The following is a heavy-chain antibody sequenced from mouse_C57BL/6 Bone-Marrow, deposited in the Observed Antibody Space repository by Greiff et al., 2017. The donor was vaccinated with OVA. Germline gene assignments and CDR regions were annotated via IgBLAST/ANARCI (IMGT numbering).Heavy chain of an antibody. CDR1: GYTFTSYW. CDR3: AIGVGHYYYGSSLYAMDY. D-gene: IGHD1-1*01. V-gene: IGHV1-74*01. J-gene: IGHJ4*01. CDR2: IHPSDSDT. Sequence: QVQLQQPGAELVKPGASVKVSCKASGYTFTSYWMHWVKQRPGQGLEWIGRIHPSDSDTNYNQKFKGKATLTVDKSSSTAYMQLSSLTSEDSAVYYCAIGVGHYYYGSSLYAMDYWGQGTSVTVSS.